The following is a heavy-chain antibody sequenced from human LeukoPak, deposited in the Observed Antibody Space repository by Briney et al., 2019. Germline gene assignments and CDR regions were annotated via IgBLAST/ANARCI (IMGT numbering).Heavy chain of an antibody. CDR1: GFTFISYS. CDR2: ISSSSSSYI. J-gene: IGHJ6*03. CDR3: AKDKQLVPYYYYMDV. V-gene: IGHV3-21*01. D-gene: IGHD6-6*01. Sequence: GGSLRLSCAASGFTFISYSMNWVRQAPGKGLEWVSSISSSSSSYIYYADSVKGRFTISRDNSKNTLYLQMNSLRAEDTAVYYCAKDKQLVPYYYYMDVWGKGTTVTVSS.